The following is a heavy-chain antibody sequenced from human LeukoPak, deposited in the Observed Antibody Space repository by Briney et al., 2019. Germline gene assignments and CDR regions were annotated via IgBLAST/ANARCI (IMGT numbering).Heavy chain of an antibody. V-gene: IGHV3-21*05. D-gene: IGHD4-17*01. CDR2: ISSSSSYT. Sequence: PGGSLRLSCAASGFIFSNYAMHWVRQAPGKGLEWVSYISSSSSYTNYAGSVKGRFTISRDNAKNSLFLQMNSLRAEDTAVYYCARDAPGDNPIDYWGQGTLVTVSS. CDR3: ARDAPGDNPIDY. J-gene: IGHJ4*02. CDR1: GFIFSNYA.